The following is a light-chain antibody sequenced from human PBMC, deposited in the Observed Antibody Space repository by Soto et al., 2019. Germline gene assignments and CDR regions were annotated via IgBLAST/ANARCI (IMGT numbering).Light chain of an antibody. CDR3: QQYTNWPRT. Sequence: EVVMTQSPDTLSVSPGQRATLSCRASQSVNSNLAWYQQKLGQPPRLLIYGASTRATDIPPRFSGSGSGTDFTLTINRLQSEDFAIYYCQQYTNWPRTFGQGTKVEIK. CDR2: GAS. J-gene: IGKJ1*01. CDR1: QSVNSN. V-gene: IGKV3-15*01.